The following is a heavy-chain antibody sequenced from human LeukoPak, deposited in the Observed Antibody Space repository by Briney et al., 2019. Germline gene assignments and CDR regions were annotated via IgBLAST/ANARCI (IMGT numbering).Heavy chain of an antibody. V-gene: IGHV4-59*12. CDR2: IYYSGST. CDR1: GGSISSYY. Sequence: SETLSLTCSVSGGSISSYYWSWIRQPPGKGLEWIGNIYYSGSTNYNPSLKSRVTISVDTSKNQFSLKLRSVTAADTAVYYCAILSGSGRYYYYMDVWGKGTTVTVSS. CDR3: AILSGSGRYYYYMDV. J-gene: IGHJ6*03.